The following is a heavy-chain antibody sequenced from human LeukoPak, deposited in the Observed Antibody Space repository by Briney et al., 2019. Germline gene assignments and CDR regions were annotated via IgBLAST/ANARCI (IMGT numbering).Heavy chain of an antibody. CDR2: INSDGSST. D-gene: IGHD2-2*01. V-gene: IGHV3-74*01. CDR3: ARRVVVPAAPYYFDY. J-gene: IGHJ4*02. Sequence: GGSLRLSCAASGFIFSSYWMHWVRRAPGKGLVWVSRINSDGSSTSYADSVKGRFTISRDNAKNTLYLQMNSLRAEDTAVYYCARRVVVPAAPYYFDYWGQGTLVTVSS. CDR1: GFIFSSYW.